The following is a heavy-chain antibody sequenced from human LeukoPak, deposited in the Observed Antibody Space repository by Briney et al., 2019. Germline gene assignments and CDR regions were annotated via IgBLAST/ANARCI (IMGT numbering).Heavy chain of an antibody. Sequence: PGGSLRLSCAASGFTFSSYGMSWVRQAPGKGLEWIGHIYYSGSTNYNPSLKSRVTISIDTSKNQFSLRLSSVTAADTAVYYCARGAAGYSYGWGQGTLVTVSS. D-gene: IGHD5-18*01. V-gene: IGHV4-59*01. CDR1: GFTFSSYG. CDR3: ARGAAGYSYG. J-gene: IGHJ4*02. CDR2: IYYSGST.